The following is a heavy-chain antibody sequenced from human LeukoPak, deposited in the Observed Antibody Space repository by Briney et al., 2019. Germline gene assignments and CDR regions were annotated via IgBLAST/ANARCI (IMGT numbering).Heavy chain of an antibody. D-gene: IGHD4-23*01. Sequence: GGSLRLSCAASGFTFSSYSMNWVRQAPGKGLEWVSYISSSSTIYYADSVKGRFTISRDNAKNSLYLQMNSLRAEDTAVYYCAKSSGTVVGGFFDYWGQGTLVTVSS. J-gene: IGHJ4*02. CDR3: AKSSGTVVGGFFDY. V-gene: IGHV3-48*04. CDR1: GFTFSSYS. CDR2: ISSSSTI.